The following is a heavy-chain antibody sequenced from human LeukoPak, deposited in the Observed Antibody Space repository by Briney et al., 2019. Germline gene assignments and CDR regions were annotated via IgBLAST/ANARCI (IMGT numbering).Heavy chain of an antibody. V-gene: IGHV4-59*01. Sequence: SETLSLTCTVSGGSINGYYWSWIRQPPGKGLEWIGYIYYSGSTNYNPSLKSRVTISVDTSKNQFSLKLSSVTAADTAVYYCARSFWSGYYPNSYYYGMDVWGQGTTVTVSS. J-gene: IGHJ6*02. CDR3: ARSFWSGYYPNSYYYGMDV. D-gene: IGHD3-3*01. CDR2: IYYSGST. CDR1: GGSINGYY.